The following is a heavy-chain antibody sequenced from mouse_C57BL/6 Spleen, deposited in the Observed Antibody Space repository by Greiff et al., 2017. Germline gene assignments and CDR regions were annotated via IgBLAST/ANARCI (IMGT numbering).Heavy chain of an antibody. Sequence: VQLQQSGPELVKPGASVKISCKASGYTFTDYYMNWVKQSHGKSLEWIGDINPNNGGTSYNQKFKGKATLTVDKSSSTAYMGLRSLTSEDSAVYYCARGDGYYPAWFAYWGQGTLVTVSA. CDR2: INPNNGGT. V-gene: IGHV1-26*01. J-gene: IGHJ3*01. CDR3: ARGDGYYPAWFAY. D-gene: IGHD2-3*01. CDR1: GYTFTDYY.